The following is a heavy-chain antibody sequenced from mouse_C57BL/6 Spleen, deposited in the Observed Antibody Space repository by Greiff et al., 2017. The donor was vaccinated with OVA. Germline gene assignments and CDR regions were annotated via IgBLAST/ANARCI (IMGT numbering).Heavy chain of an antibody. CDR1: GFTFSSYT. Sequence: EVNVVESGGGLVKPGGSLKLSCAASGFTFSSYTMSWVRQTPEKRLEWVATISGGGGNTYYPDSVKGRFTISRDNAKNTLYLQMSSLRSEDTALYYCARSYGNYFDYWGQGTTLTVSS. CDR3: ARSYGNYFDY. D-gene: IGHD3-3*01. V-gene: IGHV5-9*01. J-gene: IGHJ2*01. CDR2: ISGGGGNT.